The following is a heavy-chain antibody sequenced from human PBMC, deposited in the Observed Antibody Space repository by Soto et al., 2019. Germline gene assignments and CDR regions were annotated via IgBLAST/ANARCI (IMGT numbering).Heavy chain of an antibody. CDR1: GFTFSSYS. V-gene: IGHV3-21*01. D-gene: IGHD6-13*01. J-gene: IGHJ6*02. Sequence: EVQLVESGGGLVKPGGSLRLSCAASGFTFSSYSMNWVRQAPGKGREWVSSISSSSSYIYCADSVKGRFTISRDNAKNSLYLQMNSLRAEDTAVYYCARGRGAAGTDSVQYYGMDVWGQGTTVTVSS. CDR2: ISSSSSYI. CDR3: ARGRGAAGTDSVQYYGMDV.